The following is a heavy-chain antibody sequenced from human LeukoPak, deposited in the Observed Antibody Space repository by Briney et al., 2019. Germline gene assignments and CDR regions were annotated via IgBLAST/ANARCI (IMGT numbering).Heavy chain of an antibody. D-gene: IGHD5-18*01. Sequence: SETLSLTCTVSGGPVSSGSYYWSWIRQPPGKGLEWIGYIYYSGSTTYNPSLKSRVTISVDTSKNQFSLKLSSVTAADTAVYFCATFVETTMVTDYWGQGTLVTVSS. CDR1: GGPVSSGSYY. CDR2: IYYSGST. J-gene: IGHJ4*02. CDR3: ATFVETTMVTDY. V-gene: IGHV4-61*01.